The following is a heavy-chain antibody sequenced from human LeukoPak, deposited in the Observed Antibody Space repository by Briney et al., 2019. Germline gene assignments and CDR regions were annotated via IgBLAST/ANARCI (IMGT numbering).Heavy chain of an antibody. D-gene: IGHD3-10*01. CDR2: MNPNSGNT. V-gene: IGHV1-8*01. CDR1: GYTFTSYD. CDR3: ARPPRITMVRSRGYYFDY. Sequence: ASVKVSCKASGYTFTSYDINWVRQATGQGLEWMGWMNPNSGNTGYAQKFQGRVTMTRNTSISTAYMELSSLRSEDTAVYYCARPPRITMVRSRGYYFDYWGQGTLVTVSP. J-gene: IGHJ4*02.